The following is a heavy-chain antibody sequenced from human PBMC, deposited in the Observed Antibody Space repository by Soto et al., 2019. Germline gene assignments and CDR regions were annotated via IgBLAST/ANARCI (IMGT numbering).Heavy chain of an antibody. CDR1: GFIFSIYG. J-gene: IGHJ4*02. CDR3: ARVGEYTDSALDY. Sequence: GGSLRLSCAASGFIFSIYGMHWVRQAPGKGLEWVSSMRTSSSYIYYADSVKGRFTISRDNAKNLLYLQMNSLRAEDTAVYYCARVGEYTDSALDYWGQGTLVTVSS. D-gene: IGHD2-2*02. CDR2: MRTSSSYI. V-gene: IGHV3-21*06.